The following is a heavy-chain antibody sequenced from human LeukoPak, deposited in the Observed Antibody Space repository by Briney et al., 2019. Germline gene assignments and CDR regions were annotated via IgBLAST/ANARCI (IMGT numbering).Heavy chain of an antibody. V-gene: IGHV1-18*01. CDR2: ISAYNGNT. CDR1: GYSFITYK. J-gene: IGHJ1*01. CDR3: ATATTVTTTEYFQH. Sequence: GESLKISCKGSGYSFITYKIGWVRQAPGQGLEWMGWISAYNGNTNNAQKLQGRVTMTTDTSTSTAYMELSSLRSEDTAVYYCATATTVTTTEYFQHWGQGTLVTVSS. D-gene: IGHD4-17*01.